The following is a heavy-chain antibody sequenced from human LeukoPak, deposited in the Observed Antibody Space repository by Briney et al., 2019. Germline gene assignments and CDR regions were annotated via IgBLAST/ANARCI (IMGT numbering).Heavy chain of an antibody. CDR1: GYTFTGYY. J-gene: IGHJ4*02. D-gene: IGHD6-19*01. CDR3: ARDDFGYSSGWFHY. V-gene: IGHV1-2*02. CDR2: INPNSGGT. Sequence: ASVKVSCKASGYTFTGYYMHWVRQAPGHGLEWMGWINPNSGGTNYAQKFQGRVTMTRDTSISTAYMELSRLRSDDTAVYYCARDDFGYSSGWFHYWGQGTLVTVSS.